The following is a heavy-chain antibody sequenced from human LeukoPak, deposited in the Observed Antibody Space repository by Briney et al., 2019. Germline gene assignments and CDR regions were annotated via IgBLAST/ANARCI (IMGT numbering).Heavy chain of an antibody. J-gene: IGHJ3*01. Sequence: PGGSLRLSCAASGFIFSSYAMSWVRQAPGKGLEWVSSFSGSGGSTYYADSVKGRFTISRDNSKNTLYLQMNSLKDEDTAVYYCTRLTEGGQVVSAFDLWGQGTMVTVSS. CDR1: GFIFSSYA. V-gene: IGHV3-23*01. D-gene: IGHD2-2*01. CDR2: FSGSGGST. CDR3: TRLTEGGQVVSAFDL.